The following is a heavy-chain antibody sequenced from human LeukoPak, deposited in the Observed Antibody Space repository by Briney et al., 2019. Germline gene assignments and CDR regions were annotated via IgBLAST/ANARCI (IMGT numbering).Heavy chain of an antibody. V-gene: IGHV1-69*13. D-gene: IGHD2-8*01. J-gene: IGHJ2*01. CDR1: GYTFTSYA. CDR3: ARDQGVTPYWYFDL. Sequence: GASVKVSCKASGYTFTSYAMNWVRQAPGQGLEWMGGIVPIFGTANYAQKFQGRVTITADESTSTAYMELSSLRSEDTAVYYCARDQGVTPYWYFDLWGRGTLVTVSS. CDR2: IVPIFGTA.